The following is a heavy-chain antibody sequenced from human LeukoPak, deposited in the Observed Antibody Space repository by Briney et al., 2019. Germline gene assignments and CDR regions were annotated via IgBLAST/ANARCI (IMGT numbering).Heavy chain of an antibody. CDR1: GFTFSSYG. J-gene: IGHJ5*02. CDR3: ARDLPWFDP. Sequence: PGGSLRLSCAASGFTFSSYGMHWVRQAPGKGLEWVAVISYDGSNKYYAVSVKGRFSVSRDNSKNTVYLQVNSLRAEDTAVYYCARDLPWFDPWGQGTLVTVSS. CDR2: ISYDGSNK. V-gene: IGHV3-30*03.